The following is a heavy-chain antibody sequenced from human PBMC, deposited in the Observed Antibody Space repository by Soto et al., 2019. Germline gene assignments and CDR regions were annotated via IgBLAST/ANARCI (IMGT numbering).Heavy chain of an antibody. CDR1: GGSVNSYY. CDR2: IFYSGST. J-gene: IGHJ4*02. Sequence: QVQLQESGPGLVRPSETLSLTCTVSGGSVNSYYWSWIRQTPGKGPEWIGYIFYSGSTNSNPSLKSRASMSVDMSKNQFSLRLSSLTAADTAVYYCARVIPSYCGGDCAYFDSWGQGILVTVSS. CDR3: ARVIPSYCGGDCAYFDS. V-gene: IGHV4-59*02. D-gene: IGHD2-21*02.